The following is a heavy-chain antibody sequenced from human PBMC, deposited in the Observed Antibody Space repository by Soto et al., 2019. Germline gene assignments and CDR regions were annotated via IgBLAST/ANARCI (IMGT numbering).Heavy chain of an antibody. CDR3: AWEIGENGSYEAY. Sequence: QVQLQESGPGRVKPSETLSLTCSVSGGSITEYSWNWIRQPAGMGLEWIGRISATGKNQVNPSLQSRITTSLDTSKNQFSQPLTSVNGSATPVSYRAWEIGENGSYEAYWGQGTLVTASS. V-gene: IGHV4-4*07. D-gene: IGHD1-26*01. CDR1: GGSITEYS. J-gene: IGHJ4*02. CDR2: ISATGKN.